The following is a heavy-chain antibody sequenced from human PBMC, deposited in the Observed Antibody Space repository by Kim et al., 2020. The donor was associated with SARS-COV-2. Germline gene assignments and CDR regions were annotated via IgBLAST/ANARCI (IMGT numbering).Heavy chain of an antibody. CDR1: GFTFGDYA. CDR2: IRSKAYGGTT. J-gene: IGHJ5*02. Sequence: GGSLRLSCTASGFTFGDYAMSWFRQAPGKGLEWVGFIRSKAYGGTTEYAASVKGRFTISRDDSKSIAYLQMNSLKTEDTAVYYCTREVRYSSGWYDTPGGPWGQGTLVTVSS. D-gene: IGHD6-19*01. CDR3: TREVRYSSGWYDTPGGP. V-gene: IGHV3-49*03.